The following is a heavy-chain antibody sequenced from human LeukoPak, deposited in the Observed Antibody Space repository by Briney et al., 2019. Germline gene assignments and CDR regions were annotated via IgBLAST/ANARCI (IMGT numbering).Heavy chain of an antibody. CDR1: GFTFRNAW. D-gene: IGHD1-26*01. Sequence: GGSLRLSCAASGFTFRNAWMNWVRQAPGKGLEWVSTISGGGGSTYYADSVKGRFTISRDNSKNTLYLQVNSQRAEDTAVYYCAKGGKWDVTPFDYWGQGTLVTVSS. J-gene: IGHJ4*02. CDR2: ISGGGGST. CDR3: AKGGKWDVTPFDY. V-gene: IGHV3-23*01.